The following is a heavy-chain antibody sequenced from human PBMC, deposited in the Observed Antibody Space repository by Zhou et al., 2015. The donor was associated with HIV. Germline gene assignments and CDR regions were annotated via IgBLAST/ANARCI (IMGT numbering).Heavy chain of an antibody. CDR3: AGENYDSSGYYRPWAFDI. CDR1: GGTFSSYA. J-gene: IGHJ3*02. V-gene: IGHV1-69*12. CDR2: IIPIFGTA. Sequence: QVQLVQSGAEVKKPGSSVKVSCKASGGTFSSYAISWVRQAPGQGLEWMGGIIPIFGTANYAQKFQGRVTITADESTSTAYMELSSLRSEDTAVYYCAGENYDSSGYYRPWAFDIWGQGTMVTVSS. D-gene: IGHD3-22*01.